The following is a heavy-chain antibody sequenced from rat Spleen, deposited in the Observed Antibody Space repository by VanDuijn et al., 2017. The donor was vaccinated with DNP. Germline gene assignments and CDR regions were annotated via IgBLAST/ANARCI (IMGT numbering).Heavy chain of an antibody. J-gene: IGHJ2*01. V-gene: IGHV2-27*01. Sequence: QVQLKESGPGLVQPSQTLSLTCTVSGFSLTNYHVDWVRQPPGKGLEWMGRVQSDGNTDYNSVLKSRLSISRYTSKSQVFLKMNSLQNEDTATHYCARASTAIAFFDYWGQGVMVTVSS. D-gene: IGHD1-2*01. CDR3: ARASTAIAFFDY. CDR1: GFSLTNYH. CDR2: VQSDGNT.